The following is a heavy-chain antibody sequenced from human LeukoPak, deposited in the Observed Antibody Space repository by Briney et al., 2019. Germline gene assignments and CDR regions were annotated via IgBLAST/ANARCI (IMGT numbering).Heavy chain of an antibody. J-gene: IGHJ4*02. CDR2: ITDSGGNT. CDR1: GFTFSSYA. V-gene: IGHV3-23*01. CDR3: AKALIAAAGRVDY. D-gene: IGHD6-13*01. Sequence: GGSLRLSCAASGFTFSSYAMSWVRQAPGKGLEWVSAITDSGGNTYYTAPVRGRFTISRDNSKNTLYLQMNSLRAEDTAVYYCAKALIAAAGRVDYWGQGTLVTVSS.